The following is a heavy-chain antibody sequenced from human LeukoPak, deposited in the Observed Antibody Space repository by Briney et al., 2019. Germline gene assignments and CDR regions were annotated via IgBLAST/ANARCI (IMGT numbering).Heavy chain of an antibody. CDR3: ARGPSGYDLEDAFDI. J-gene: IGHJ3*02. V-gene: IGHV1-2*02. Sequence: ASVKVSCKASGYTFTSYGISWVRQAPGQGLEWMGWINPNSGGTNYAQKFQGRVTMTRDTSISTAYMELSRLRSDDTAVYYCARGPSGYDLEDAFDIWGQGTMVTVSS. D-gene: IGHD5-12*01. CDR1: GYTFTSYG. CDR2: INPNSGGT.